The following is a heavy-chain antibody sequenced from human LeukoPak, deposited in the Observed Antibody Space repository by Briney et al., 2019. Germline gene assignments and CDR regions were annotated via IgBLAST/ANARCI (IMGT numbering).Heavy chain of an antibody. CDR1: TSR. CDR2: VGGFDGDT. D-gene: IGHD3-22*01. Sequence: ASVKVSCKATSRVSWVRQAPGQGLAWMAGVGGFDGDTYSAQKFQGRVTVTTDKSTGTAYLELRSLRSDDTAVYYCARDLWNFYDSSGYYRDFDAWGQGTLVTVSS. V-gene: IGHV1-18*01. CDR3: ARDLWNFYDSSGYYRDFDA. J-gene: IGHJ5*02.